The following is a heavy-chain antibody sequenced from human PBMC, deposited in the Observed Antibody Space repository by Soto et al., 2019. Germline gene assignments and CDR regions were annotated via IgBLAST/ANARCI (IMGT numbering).Heavy chain of an antibody. V-gene: IGHV1-3*01. D-gene: IGHD3-3*01. CDR3: ASFSGPYYYYYGMDV. CDR2: INAGNGNT. J-gene: IGHJ6*02. CDR1: GYTFTSYA. Sequence: ASVKVSCKASGYTFTSYAMHWVRQAPGQRLEWMGWINAGNGNTKYSQKFQGRVTITRDTSASTAYMELSSLRSEDTAVYYCASFSGPYYYYYGMDVWGQGTTVTVSS.